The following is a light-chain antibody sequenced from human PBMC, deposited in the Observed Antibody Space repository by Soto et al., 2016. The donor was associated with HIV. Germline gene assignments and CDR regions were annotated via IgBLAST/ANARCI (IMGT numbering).Light chain of an antibody. CDR1: QGIKNE. CDR3: LQDYSYPFT. Sequence: AIQMTQFPSSLSAFVGDRVTITCRASQGIKNELAWYQQRPGKAPKLLIYSTSSLGSEVPSRFSGSASGTDFTLTISSLQPEXSASYFCLQDYSYPFTFGRGTKLEI. V-gene: IGKV1-6*01. CDR2: STS. J-gene: IGKJ2*01.